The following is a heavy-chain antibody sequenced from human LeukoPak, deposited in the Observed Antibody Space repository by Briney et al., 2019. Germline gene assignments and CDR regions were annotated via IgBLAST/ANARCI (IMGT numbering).Heavy chain of an antibody. CDR2: NYTSGST. J-gene: IGHJ4*02. CDR3: ARDGYYYDSSGYGIDY. V-gene: IGHV4-4*07. CDR1: GGSISSHY. Sequence: SETLSLTCTVPGGSISSHYWSWIRRPAGKGLEWIGRNYTSGSTNYNPSLKSRVTMSVDTSKNQFSLKLSSVTAADTAVYYCARDGYYYDSSGYGIDYWGQGTLVTVSS. D-gene: IGHD3-22*01.